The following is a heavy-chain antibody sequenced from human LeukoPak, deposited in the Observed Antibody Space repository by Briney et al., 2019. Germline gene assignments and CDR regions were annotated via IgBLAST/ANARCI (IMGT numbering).Heavy chain of an antibody. D-gene: IGHD2-2*01. CDR3: AKSRVDGYGRIVVVPAAIDF. J-gene: IGHJ4*02. CDR2: ISSSSSTI. V-gene: IGHV3-48*01. Sequence: GGSLRLSCAASGFTFSSYSMNWVRQAPGKGLEWVSYISSSSSTIYYADSVKGRFTISRDNAKNSLYLQMNSLRAEDTAVYYCAKSRVDGYGRIVVVPAAIDFWGQGTLVTVSS. CDR1: GFTFSSYS.